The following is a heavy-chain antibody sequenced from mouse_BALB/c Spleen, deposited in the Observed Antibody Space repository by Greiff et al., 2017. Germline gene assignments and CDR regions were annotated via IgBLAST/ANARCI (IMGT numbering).Heavy chain of an antibody. J-gene: IGHJ2*01. Sequence: EVMLVESGGGLVKPGGSLKLSCAASGFTFSDYYMYWVRQTPEKRLEWVATISDGGSYTYYPDSVKGRFTISRDNAKNNLYLQMSSLKSEDTAMYYCARNDDFDYWGQGTTLTVSS. V-gene: IGHV5-4*02. CDR1: GFTFSDYY. CDR2: ISDGGSYT. CDR3: ARNDDFDY. D-gene: IGHD2-12*01.